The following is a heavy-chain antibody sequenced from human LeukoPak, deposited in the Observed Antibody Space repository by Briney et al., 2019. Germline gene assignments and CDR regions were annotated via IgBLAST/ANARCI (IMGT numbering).Heavy chain of an antibody. CDR3: AKDLASRGYSYGENVY. CDR1: GFTFSNYA. CDR2: ISGRGDIT. V-gene: IGHV3-23*01. Sequence: PGGSLRLSCAASGFTFSNYAITWVRQAPGRGLEWVSTISGRGDITYYADSVKGRFTISRDNSKNTLSLQMNSLRAEDTALYYCAKDLASRGYSYGENVYWGQGTLVTVSS. J-gene: IGHJ4*02. D-gene: IGHD5-18*01.